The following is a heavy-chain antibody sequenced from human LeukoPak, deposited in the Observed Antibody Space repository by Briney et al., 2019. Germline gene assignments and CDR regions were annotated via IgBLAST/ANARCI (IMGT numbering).Heavy chain of an antibody. Sequence: GGSLRLSCAASGFTFSSYWMHWVRQAPGKGLVWVSRINPDGSSTTYADSVKGRFTISRDNSKNTLYLQMSSLRSEDTAVYYCAKAADDFDIWGQGTMVTVSS. CDR1: GFTFSSYW. CDR3: AKAADDFDI. CDR2: INPDGSST. J-gene: IGHJ3*02. V-gene: IGHV3-74*01.